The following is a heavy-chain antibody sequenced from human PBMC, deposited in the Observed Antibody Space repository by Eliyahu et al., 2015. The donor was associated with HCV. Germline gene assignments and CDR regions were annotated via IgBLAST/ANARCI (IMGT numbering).Heavy chain of an antibody. Sequence: QVQLQQWGAGLLKPSETLSLTCXXXXXXFSGYYWSWIRXPPGQGLEWIGEINHSGSTNYNPSLKSRVTISVDTSKNQFSLKLSSVTTADTAVYYCAKKRGLYSSGWYYFDYWGQGTLVTVSS. V-gene: IGHV4-34*01. J-gene: IGHJ4*02. D-gene: IGHD6-19*01. CDR2: INHSGST. CDR3: AKKRGLYSSGWYYFDY. CDR1: XXXFSGYY.